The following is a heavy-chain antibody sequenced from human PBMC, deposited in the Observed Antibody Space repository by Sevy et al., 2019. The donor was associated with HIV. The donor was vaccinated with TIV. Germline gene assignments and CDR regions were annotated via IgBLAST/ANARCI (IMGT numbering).Heavy chain of an antibody. CDR1: GFSFSSYW. CDR3: ARSVDY. V-gene: IGHV3-7*01. Sequence: QLGGSLRLSCAASGFSFSSYWMTWFRQAPGKELEWVANVNLDGSGKYYVDSVKGRFTISRDNARNSLSLQMNSLRAEDTAVYYCARSVDYWGQGTLVTVSS. CDR2: VNLDGSGK. J-gene: IGHJ4*02.